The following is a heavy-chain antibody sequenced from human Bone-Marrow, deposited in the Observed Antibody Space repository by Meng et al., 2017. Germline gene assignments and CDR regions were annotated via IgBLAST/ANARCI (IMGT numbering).Heavy chain of an antibody. CDR1: GGSISSYY. J-gene: IGHJ4*02. Sequence: SETLSLTCTVSGGSISSYYWSWIRQPPGKGLEWIGYIYYSGSTNYNPSLKSRVTISVDTSKNQFSLKLSSVTAADTAVYYCATRNYGSGHRVDYWGQGKLVNGAS. CDR2: IYYSGST. V-gene: IGHV4-59*01. CDR3: ATRNYGSGHRVDY. D-gene: IGHD3-10*01.